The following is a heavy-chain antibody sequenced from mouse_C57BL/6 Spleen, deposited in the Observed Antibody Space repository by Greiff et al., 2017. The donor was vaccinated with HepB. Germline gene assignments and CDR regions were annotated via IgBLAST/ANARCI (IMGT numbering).Heavy chain of an antibody. CDR2: ISSGSSTI. V-gene: IGHV5-17*01. CDR3: ARPSTTVPFDY. Sequence: EVKLEESGGGLVKPGGSLKLSCAASGFTFSDYGMHWVRQAPEKGLEWVAYISSGSSTIYYADTVKGRFTISRDNAKNTLFLQMTSLRSEDTAMYYCARPSTTVPFDYWGQGTTLTVSS. D-gene: IGHD1-1*01. J-gene: IGHJ2*01. CDR1: GFTFSDYG.